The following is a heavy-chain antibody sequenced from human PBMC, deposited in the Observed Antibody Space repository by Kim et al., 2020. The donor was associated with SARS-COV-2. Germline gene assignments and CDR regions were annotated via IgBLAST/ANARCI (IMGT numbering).Heavy chain of an antibody. J-gene: IGHJ3*02. D-gene: IGHD3-9*01. CDR3: ARHRSELRYFDWGGCCDVVDI. CDR1: GGSISSSSYY. V-gene: IGHV4-39*01. CDR2: IYYSGST. Sequence: SETLSLTCTVSGGSISSSSYYWGWIRQPPGKGLEWIGSIYYSGSTYYNPSLKSRVTISVDTSKNQFSLKLSSVTAADTAVYYCARHRSELRYFDWGGCCDVVDIWGQGTLVTVSS.